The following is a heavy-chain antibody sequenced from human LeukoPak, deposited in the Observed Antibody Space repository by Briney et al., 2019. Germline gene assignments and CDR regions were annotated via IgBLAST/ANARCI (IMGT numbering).Heavy chain of an antibody. CDR2: IWYDGSNK. J-gene: IGHJ4*02. V-gene: IGHV3-33*01. CDR1: GFTFSSYG. CDR3: ARERIAAAGTRLDY. D-gene: IGHD6-13*01. Sequence: GGSLRPSCAASGFTFSSYGMHWVRQAPGKGLEGVAVIWYDGSNKYYADSVKGRFTISRDNSKNTLYLQMNSLRAEDTAVYYCARERIAAAGTRLDYWGQGTLVTVSS.